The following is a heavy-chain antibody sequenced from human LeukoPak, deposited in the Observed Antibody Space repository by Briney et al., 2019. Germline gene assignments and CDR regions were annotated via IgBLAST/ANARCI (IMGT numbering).Heavy chain of an antibody. CDR1: GGTFSSYT. J-gene: IGHJ6*03. CDR3: ARDLGRRYCSSTSCSSGGYYYYYMDV. D-gene: IGHD2-2*01. CDR2: IIPILGIA. Sequence: GASVKVSCKASGGTFSSYTISWVRQAPGQGLEWMGRIIPILGIANYAQKFQGRVTITADKSTSTAYMELSSLRSEDTAVYYCARDLGRRYCSSTSCSSGGYYYYYMDVWGKGTTVTVSS. V-gene: IGHV1-69*04.